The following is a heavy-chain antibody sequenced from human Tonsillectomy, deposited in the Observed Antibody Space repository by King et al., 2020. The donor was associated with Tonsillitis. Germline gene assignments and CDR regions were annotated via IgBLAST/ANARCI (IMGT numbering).Heavy chain of an antibody. Sequence: VQLVESGGGLVQPGGSLRLSCAASGFTFTNFAMSWVRQAPGKGLEWVSAISTSGGDTYYADSVKGRFTISRDNSKNTLYLQMSSLRAEDTAVYYCANYGIHAYFASWGQGTLVTGSS. CDR3: ANYGIHAYFAS. CDR1: GFTFTNFA. J-gene: IGHJ4*02. CDR2: ISTSGGDT. D-gene: IGHD4-17*01. V-gene: IGHV3-23*04.